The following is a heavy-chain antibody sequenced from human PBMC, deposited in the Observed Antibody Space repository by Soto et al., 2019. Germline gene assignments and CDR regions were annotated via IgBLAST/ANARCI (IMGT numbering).Heavy chain of an antibody. V-gene: IGHV3-30*18. J-gene: IGHJ6*02. D-gene: IGHD1-26*01. CDR3: AKDQEGATFIYYYYYYGMAV. Sequence: PGGALIVACASNGFNFSIYGMHWVGQAPGKGLEWVAVISYDGSNKYYADSVNGRFTISRDNSKNTLYLQMNSLRAEDTAVYYCAKDQEGATFIYYYYYYGMAVWGQGTTVTVSS. CDR1: GFNFSIYG. CDR2: ISYDGSNK.